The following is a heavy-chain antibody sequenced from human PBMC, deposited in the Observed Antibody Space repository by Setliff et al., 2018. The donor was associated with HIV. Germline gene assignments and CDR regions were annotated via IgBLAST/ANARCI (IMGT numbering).Heavy chain of an antibody. CDR1: GYSISSGHY. CDR2: IYHSGTT. D-gene: IGHD5-12*01. Sequence: KPSETLSLTCAVSGYSISSGHYWGWIRQPPGKGLEGIGSIYHSGTTYDNPSLKSRVTISVDTSKNQFSLKLSSVTAADTAVYYCARHGAYEAYYDYLDVWGKGTTVTVSS. J-gene: IGHJ6*03. V-gene: IGHV4-38-2*01. CDR3: ARHGAYEAYYDYLDV.